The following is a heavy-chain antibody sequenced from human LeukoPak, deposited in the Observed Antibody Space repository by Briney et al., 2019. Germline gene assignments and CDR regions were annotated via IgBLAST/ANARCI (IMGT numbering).Heavy chain of an antibody. Sequence: SVKVSCKASGYTFTSYDINWVRPAPGQGLEWMGRIIPIFPKTDYAQKFQGRVTITADKSTSTAYLELSSLSSEDTAVYYCARDPKVIVVPDSRNDRNDPWGQGTLVTVSS. D-gene: IGHD1-1*01. J-gene: IGHJ5*02. CDR3: ARDPKVIVVPDSRNDRNDP. CDR2: IIPIFPKT. V-gene: IGHV1-69*04. CDR1: GYTFTSYD.